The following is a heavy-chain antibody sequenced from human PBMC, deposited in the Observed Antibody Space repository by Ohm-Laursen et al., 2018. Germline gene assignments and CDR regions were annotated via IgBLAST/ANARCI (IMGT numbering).Heavy chain of an antibody. Sequence: SLRLSCAASGFTFDDHAMHWVRQAPGKGLEWVSGISWNSGKIGYADSVKGRFTISRDSAKNSLYLQMNSLRGDDTALYYCAKEMGGLKYYDFWSGYFEFDPWGQGTLVTVSS. CDR2: ISWNSGKI. CDR3: AKEMGGLKYYDFWSGYFEFDP. CDR1: GFTFDDHA. V-gene: IGHV3-9*01. D-gene: IGHD3-3*01. J-gene: IGHJ5*02.